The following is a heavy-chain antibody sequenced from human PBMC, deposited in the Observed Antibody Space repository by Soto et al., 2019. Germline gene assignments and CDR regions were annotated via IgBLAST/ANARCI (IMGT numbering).Heavy chain of an antibody. CDR2: ISSSSSTI. J-gene: IGHJ6*02. CDR3: ARRSERITIFGVVNNYGMDV. CDR1: GFTFSSYS. V-gene: IGHV3-48*02. D-gene: IGHD3-3*01. Sequence: GGSLRLSCAASGFTFSSYSMNWVRQAPGKGLEWVSYISSSSSTIYYADSVKGRFTISRDNAKNSLYLQMNGLRDEDTAVYYCARRSERITIFGVVNNYGMDVWGQGTTVTVSS.